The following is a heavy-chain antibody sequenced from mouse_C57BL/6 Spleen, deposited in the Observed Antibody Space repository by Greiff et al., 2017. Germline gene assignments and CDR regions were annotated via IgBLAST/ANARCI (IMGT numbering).Heavy chain of an antibody. CDR3: ARRLASCYFDY. Sequence: VQLQQPGAELVMPGASVKLSCKASGYTFTSYWMHWVKQRPGQGLEWIGEIDPSDSSPNYNQKFKGKSTLTVDKSSSTAYRQINSLTSEDSTVDDCARRLASCYFDYWGQGTTRTFSS. CDR1: GYTFTSYW. J-gene: IGHJ2*01. D-gene: IGHD1-2*01. V-gene: IGHV1-69*01. CDR2: IDPSDSSP.